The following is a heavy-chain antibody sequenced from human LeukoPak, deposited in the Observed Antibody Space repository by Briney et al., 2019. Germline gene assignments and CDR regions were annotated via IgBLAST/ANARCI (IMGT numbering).Heavy chain of an antibody. V-gene: IGHV3-23*01. CDR3: ARDPSDGTKAFDD. Sequence: GGSLRLSCAASGVTFSRYAMSWVRQAPGKGLEWVSAISESGTGTYYADSVKGRFTISRDNSKNTLYLQMNSLRDEDTAVYYCARDPSDGTKAFDDWGQGTLVTVSS. CDR1: GVTFSRYA. J-gene: IGHJ4*02. CDR2: ISESGTGT.